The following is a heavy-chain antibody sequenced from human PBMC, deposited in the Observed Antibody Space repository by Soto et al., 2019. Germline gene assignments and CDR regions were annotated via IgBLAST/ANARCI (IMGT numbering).Heavy chain of an antibody. CDR3: ARDVRQDYYYYYGMDV. J-gene: IGHJ6*02. V-gene: IGHV4-31*03. CDR2: IYYSGST. CDR1: GGSISIGGYY. Sequence: PSETLSLTCTVYGGSISIGGYYWSWIRQHPGKGLEWIGHIYYSGSTHYNPSLKSRVTISVDTSKNQFSLKLSSVTAADTAMYYCARDVRQDYYYYYGMDVWGQGTTVTVSS.